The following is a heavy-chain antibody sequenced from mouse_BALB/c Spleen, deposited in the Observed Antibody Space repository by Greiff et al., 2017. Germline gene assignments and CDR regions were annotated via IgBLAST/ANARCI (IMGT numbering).Heavy chain of an antibody. CDR1: GFNIKDYY. J-gene: IGHJ3*01. Sequence: EVQLQQSGAELVRSGASVKLSCTASGFNIKDYYMHWVKQRPEQGLEWIGWIDPENGDTEYAPKFQGKATMTADTSSNTAYLQLSSLTSEDTAVYYCNAPYDVGTGFYAYWGQGTLVTVSA. CDR3: NAPYDVGTGFYAY. CDR2: IDPENGDT. V-gene: IGHV14-4*02. D-gene: IGHD2-12*01.